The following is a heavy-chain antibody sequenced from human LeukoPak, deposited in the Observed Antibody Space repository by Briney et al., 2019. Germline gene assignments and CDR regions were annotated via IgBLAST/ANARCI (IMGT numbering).Heavy chain of an antibody. CDR1: GFTFSSYG. J-gene: IGHJ6*02. V-gene: IGHV3-30*03. CDR3: ARGANVISYYYGMDV. CDR2: ISYDGSNK. D-gene: IGHD3-16*02. Sequence: GRSLRLSCAASGFTFSSYGMHWVRQAPGKGLEWLAVISYDGSNKYYADSVKGRFTISRDNSKNTLYLQMNSLRAEDTAVYYCARGANVISYYYGMDVWGQGTTVTVSS.